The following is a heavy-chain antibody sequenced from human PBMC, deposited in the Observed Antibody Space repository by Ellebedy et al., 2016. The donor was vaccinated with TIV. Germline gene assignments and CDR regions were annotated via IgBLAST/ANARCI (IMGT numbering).Heavy chain of an antibody. D-gene: IGHD3-10*01. CDR2: IYPGDSDT. J-gene: IGHJ4*02. CDR1: GYSFTSYW. V-gene: IGHV5-51*01. CDR3: ARHLAGYYGSGSPDY. Sequence: GESLKISXKGSGYSFTSYWIGWVRQMPGKGLEWMGIIYPGDSDTRYSPSFQGQVTISADKSISTAYLQWSSLKASDTAMYYCARHLAGYYGSGSPDYWGQGTLVTVSS.